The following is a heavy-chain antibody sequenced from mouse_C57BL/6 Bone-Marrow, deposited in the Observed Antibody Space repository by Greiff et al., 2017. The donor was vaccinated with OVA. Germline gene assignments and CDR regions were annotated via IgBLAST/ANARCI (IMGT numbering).Heavy chain of an antibody. CDR2: IYPSDSET. CDR3: ARGGYYRNDKPFDY. V-gene: IGHV1-61*01. J-gene: IGHJ2*01. Sequence: QVQLQQPGAELVRPGSSVKLSCKASGYTFTSYWMDWVKQRPGHGLEWIGNIYPSDSETHYNQKFKNKATLTVDKSSSTAFMQLSILTSEDSAVYYCARGGYYRNDKPFDYWGKGTTLTVSS. CDR1: GYTFTSYW. D-gene: IGHD2-14*01.